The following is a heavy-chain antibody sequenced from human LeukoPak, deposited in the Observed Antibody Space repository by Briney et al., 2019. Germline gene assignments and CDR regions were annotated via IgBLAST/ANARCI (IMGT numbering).Heavy chain of an antibody. D-gene: IGHD6-6*01. V-gene: IGHV6-1*01. CDR3: ARGSSSAPPTPSYNWFDP. CDR1: GDSVSSNSAA. J-gene: IGHJ5*02. CDR2: TYYRSKWYN. Sequence: QTLSLTCAISGDSVSSNSAAWNWIRQSPSRGLEWLGRTYYRSKWYNDYAVSVKSRITINPDTSKNQFPLQLNSVTPEDTAVYYCARGSSSAPPTPSYNWFDPWGQGTLVTVSS.